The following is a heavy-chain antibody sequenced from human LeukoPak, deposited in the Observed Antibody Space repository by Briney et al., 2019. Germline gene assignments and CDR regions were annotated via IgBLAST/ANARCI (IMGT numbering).Heavy chain of an antibody. CDR3: ATGYILEWSFY. V-gene: IGHV3-30*02. D-gene: IGHD2-15*01. CDR1: GFTFSNYG. J-gene: IGHJ4*02. CDR2: IQYDGGNK. Sequence: PGGSLRLSCAASGFTFSNYGMHWVRQSPGKGLEWVAFIQYDGGNKYYADSVKGRFTISRDASKSTLYLQMNSLRPEDTAVYYCATGYILEWSFYWGQGTLVTVSS.